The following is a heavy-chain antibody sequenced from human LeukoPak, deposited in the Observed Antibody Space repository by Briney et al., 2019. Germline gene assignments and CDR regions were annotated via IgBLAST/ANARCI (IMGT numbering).Heavy chain of an antibody. J-gene: IGHJ4*02. Sequence: SETLSLTCAVYGGSFSGYYWSWIRQPPGKGLEWMGEINHSGSTNYNPSLKSRGTISGDTSKKQFSLKLSSVTAADTAVYYCARGPQTYYDILTRLSFWGQGTLVTVSS. D-gene: IGHD3-9*01. CDR2: INHSGST. CDR1: GGSFSGYY. CDR3: ARGPQTYYDILTRLSF. V-gene: IGHV4-34*01.